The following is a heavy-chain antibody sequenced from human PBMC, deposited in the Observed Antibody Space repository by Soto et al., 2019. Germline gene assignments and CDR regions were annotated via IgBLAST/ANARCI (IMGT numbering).Heavy chain of an antibody. V-gene: IGHV4-30-4*01. CDR2: IYYSGST. CDR3: ASGSDGGNAIRYFDL. CDR1: GGSISSGDYY. J-gene: IGHJ2*01. Sequence: QVQLQESGPGLVKPSQTLSLTCTVSGGSISSGDYYWSWIRQPPGKGLEWIGYIYYSGSTYYNPSLNSRVTISVDTSQTQVALKLSSGTTADTAVYYCASGSDGGNAIRYFDLWGRGTLVTVSS. D-gene: IGHD2-15*01.